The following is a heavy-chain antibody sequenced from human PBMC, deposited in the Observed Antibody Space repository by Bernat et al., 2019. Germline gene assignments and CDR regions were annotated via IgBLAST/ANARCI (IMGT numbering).Heavy chain of an antibody. D-gene: IGHD3-3*01. CDR3: AKPRGDDFWSGSTEIDY. CDR1: RFTFSNYA. J-gene: IGHJ4*02. V-gene: IGHV3-23*04. Sequence: VQLVESGGGLVQPGGSLRLSCAASRFTFSNYAMTWVRQAPGKGLEWVSTISGSGGSTYYADSVKGRFTISRDNSKNTLYLQMNSLRAEDTAVYYCAKPRGDDFWSGSTEIDYWGQGTLVTVSS. CDR2: ISGSGGST.